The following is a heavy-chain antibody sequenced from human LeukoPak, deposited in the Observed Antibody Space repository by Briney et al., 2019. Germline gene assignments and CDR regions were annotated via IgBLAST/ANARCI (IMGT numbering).Heavy chain of an antibody. CDR2: MNPNSGNT. Sequence: ASVKVSCKASGYTFTGYYMHWVRQAPGQGLEWMGWMNPNSGNTGYAQKFQGRVTMTRNTSISTAYMELSSLGSEDTAVYYCARSDAVFGMDVWGKGTTVTISS. CDR1: GYTFTGYY. CDR3: ARSDAVFGMDV. D-gene: IGHD2-8*01. V-gene: IGHV1-8*02. J-gene: IGHJ6*04.